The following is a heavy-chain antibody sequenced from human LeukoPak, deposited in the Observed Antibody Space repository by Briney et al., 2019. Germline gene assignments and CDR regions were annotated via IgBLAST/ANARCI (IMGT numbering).Heavy chain of an antibody. J-gene: IGHJ4*02. CDR2: ISGSGGST. D-gene: IGHD5-24*01. CDR1: GFTFSSYA. Sequence: GGSLRLSCAASGFTFSSYATSWVRQAPGKGLEWVSAISGSGGSTYYADSVKGRFTISRDNSKNTLYLQMNSLRAEDTAVYYCAITGRDGYNWEYWGQGTLVTVSS. V-gene: IGHV3-23*01. CDR3: AITGRDGYNWEY.